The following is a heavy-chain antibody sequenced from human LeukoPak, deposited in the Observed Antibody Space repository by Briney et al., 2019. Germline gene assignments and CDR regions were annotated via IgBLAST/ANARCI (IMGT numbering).Heavy chain of an antibody. J-gene: IGHJ5*02. CDR1: GFTFNSYG. Sequence: GGSLRLSCAASGFTFNSYGMHWVRQAPGKGLEWVAVIWYDQIKKYYADSVKGRFTISRDNSKNTLYLQMNSLRVEDTAVYYCAREGTNRPKSIWLLSGIGWFDPWGQGTLVTVSS. D-gene: IGHD3-3*01. CDR3: AREGTNRPKSIWLLSGIGWFDP. CDR2: IWYDQIKK. V-gene: IGHV3-33*01.